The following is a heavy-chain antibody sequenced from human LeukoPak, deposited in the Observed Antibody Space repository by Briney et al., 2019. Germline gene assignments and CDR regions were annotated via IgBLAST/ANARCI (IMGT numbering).Heavy chain of an antibody. CDR1: GFTFRTYL. J-gene: IGHJ3*02. D-gene: IGHD3-10*02. CDR2: ISSNGSNQ. Sequence: GGSLKLSCEPSGFTFRTYLMHWVRKAPAKGLEWVAVISSNGSNQYYPDSVKGRFTISRDNSKNTLYLQMTSLRAEDTALYYCARSGVTRFGELLSGAFDIWGQGTMVTVSS. CDR3: ARSGVTRFGELLSGAFDI. V-gene: IGHV3-30*04.